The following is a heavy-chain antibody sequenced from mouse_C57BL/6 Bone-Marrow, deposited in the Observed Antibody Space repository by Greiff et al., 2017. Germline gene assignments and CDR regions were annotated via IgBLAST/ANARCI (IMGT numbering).Heavy chain of an antibody. CDR3: ARGTTALDY. Sequence: VQLQQSGAELVRPGTSVKVSCKASGYAFTNYLIEWVKQRPGQGLEWIGVINPGSGGTNYNEKFKGKATLTADKSSSTAYMQLSSLTSEDSAVYFCARGTTALDYWGQGTTLTVSS. CDR1: GYAFTNYL. V-gene: IGHV1-54*01. J-gene: IGHJ2*01. D-gene: IGHD1-2*01. CDR2: INPGSGGT.